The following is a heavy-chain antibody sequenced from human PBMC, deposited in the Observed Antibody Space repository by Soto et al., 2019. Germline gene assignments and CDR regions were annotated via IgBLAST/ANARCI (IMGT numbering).Heavy chain of an antibody. CDR1: GGSISSSSYY. J-gene: IGHJ5*02. Sequence: SETLSLTCTVSGGSISSSSYYWGWIRQPPGKGLEWIGSIYYRGNTYYNPSLKSRVTISVDTSKNQFSLQLNSVTPEDSAVYYCARGPGILNPWGQGILVTVSS. CDR2: IYYRGNT. CDR3: ARGPGILNP. V-gene: IGHV4-39*01. D-gene: IGHD3-9*01.